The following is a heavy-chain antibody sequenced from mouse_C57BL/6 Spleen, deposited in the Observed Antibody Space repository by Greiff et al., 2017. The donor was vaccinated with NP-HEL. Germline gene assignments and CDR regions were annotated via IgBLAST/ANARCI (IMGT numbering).Heavy chain of an antibody. CDR2: IWRGGST. Sequence: QVQLQQSGPGLVQPSQSLSITCTVSGFSLTSYGVHWVRQSPGTGLEWLGVIWRGGSTDYNAAFMSRLSITKDNSKSHVFFKMNSLQADDTAIYYCAKRRDYDGGAWFAYWGQGTLVTVSA. J-gene: IGHJ3*01. CDR1: GFSLTSYG. V-gene: IGHV2-5*01. D-gene: IGHD2-4*01. CDR3: AKRRDYDGGAWFAY.